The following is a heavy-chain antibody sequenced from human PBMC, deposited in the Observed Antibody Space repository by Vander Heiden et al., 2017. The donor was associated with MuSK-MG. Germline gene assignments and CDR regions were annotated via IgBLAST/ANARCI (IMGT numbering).Heavy chain of an antibody. CDR2: ITASGGNT. CDR3: AKGATTFDY. D-gene: IGHD1-26*01. V-gene: IGHV3-23*01. Sequence: EVHLLESGGGLVQPGGSLRPTCVAVGFTFSCYCMTWVRRAPGKGLEWVSGITASGGNTYYTDSVKGRFTISRDNSKNTVYLQMNSLRAEDTAIYYCAKGATTFDYWGQGALVTVSS. CDR1: GFTFSCYC. J-gene: IGHJ4*02.